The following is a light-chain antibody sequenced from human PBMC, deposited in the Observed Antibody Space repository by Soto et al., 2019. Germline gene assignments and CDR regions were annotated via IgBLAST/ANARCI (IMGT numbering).Light chain of an antibody. CDR1: QSVRSNY. Sequence: ETVLTQSPGTVSLSPGERATLSCTTSQSVRSNYLAWYQQKPGQAPRLLVYGVFNRATDIPDRFSGSGSGTDFTLTISVLEPEDAAVYYCQHYDGSPRTFGQGTKLEI. CDR3: QHYDGSPRT. CDR2: GVF. J-gene: IGKJ2*01. V-gene: IGKV3-20*01.